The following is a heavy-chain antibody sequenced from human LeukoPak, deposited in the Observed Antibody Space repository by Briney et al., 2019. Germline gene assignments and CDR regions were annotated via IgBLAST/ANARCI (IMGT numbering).Heavy chain of an antibody. Sequence: ASVKVSCKASGYTFTSYGISWVRQAPGQGLEWMGWISAYNGNTNYAQKLQGRVTMTTDTSTSTAYMELRSLRSDDTAVYYCARARFTYRSSSWGFDPWGQGTLVTVSS. CDR2: ISAYNGNT. CDR3: ARARFTYRSSSWGFDP. D-gene: IGHD6-13*01. CDR1: GYTFTSYG. J-gene: IGHJ5*02. V-gene: IGHV1-18*01.